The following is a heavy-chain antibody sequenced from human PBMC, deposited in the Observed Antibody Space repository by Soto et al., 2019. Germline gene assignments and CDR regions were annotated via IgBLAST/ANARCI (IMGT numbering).Heavy chain of an antibody. CDR2: INHSGST. Sequence: SETLSLTCAVYGGSFSGYYWSWIRQPPGKGLEWIGEINHSGSTNYNPSLKSRVTISVDTSKNQFSLKLSSVTAADTAVYYCARGDRYSSSSIIDYWGQGTLVTVSS. CDR3: ARGDRYSSSSIIDY. J-gene: IGHJ4*02. V-gene: IGHV4-34*01. D-gene: IGHD6-6*01. CDR1: GGSFSGYY.